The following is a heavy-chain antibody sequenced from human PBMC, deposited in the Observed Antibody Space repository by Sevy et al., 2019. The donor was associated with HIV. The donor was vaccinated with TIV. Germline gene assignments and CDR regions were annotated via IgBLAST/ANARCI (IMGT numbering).Heavy chain of an antibody. CDR1: GFTFSNAW. Sequence: GGSLRLSCAASGFTFSNAWMSWVRQAPGKGLEWVGRIKSKTDGGTKDYAAPVKGRVTISRDDSKNTLYLQMNSLKTEDTAVYYCTTDTLYCTNGVCYGFDYWGQGTLVTVSS. CDR2: IKSKTDGGTK. CDR3: TTDTLYCTNGVCYGFDY. D-gene: IGHD2-8*01. J-gene: IGHJ4*02. V-gene: IGHV3-15*01.